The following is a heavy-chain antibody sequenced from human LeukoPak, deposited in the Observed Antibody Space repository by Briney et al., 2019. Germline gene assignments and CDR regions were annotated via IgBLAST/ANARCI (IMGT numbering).Heavy chain of an antibody. Sequence: GGSLRLSCTASGFTFSTYGMTWVRQAPGKGLEWVSAVSSGYVTYYADSVKGRFTTSRDNSKNTLYLLMNSLRAEDTAVYYCAKDKTTTVTTPDYWGQGTLVSVSS. V-gene: IGHV3-23*01. D-gene: IGHD4-17*01. J-gene: IGHJ4*02. CDR1: GFTFSTYG. CDR2: VSSGYVT. CDR3: AKDKTTTVTTPDY.